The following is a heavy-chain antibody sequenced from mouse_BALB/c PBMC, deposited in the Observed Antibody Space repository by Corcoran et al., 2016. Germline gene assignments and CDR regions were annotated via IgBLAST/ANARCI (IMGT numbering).Heavy chain of an antibody. CDR3: ARLWVDDNCIYAMDY. J-gene: IGHJ4*01. CDR1: GYSFTGYN. D-gene: IGHD2-1*01. CDR2: INPYNGDT. Sequence: EVQLQQSGPELVKPGASMKISCKASGYSFTGYNMNWVKQSHGKNLEWIGLINPYNGDTSYNQKFKGKATLPVDKSSSTAYMELLSLTFEDAAVDYCARLWVDDNCIYAMDYWGQGTSVTVSS. V-gene: IGHV1-18*01.